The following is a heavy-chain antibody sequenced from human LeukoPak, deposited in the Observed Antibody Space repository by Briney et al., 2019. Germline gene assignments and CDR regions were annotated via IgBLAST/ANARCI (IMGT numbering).Heavy chain of an antibody. V-gene: IGHV3-23*01. CDR1: GFTFSSYG. J-gene: IGHJ4*02. Sequence: GGSLRLSCAASGFTFSSYGMSWVRQAPGKGLEWVSAISGSGGSTYYADSVKGRFTISRDNAKNSLYLQMNSLRAEDTALYYCAKDKYYGSGSYRTFDYWGQGTLVTVSS. D-gene: IGHD3-10*01. CDR2: ISGSGGST. CDR3: AKDKYYGSGSYRTFDY.